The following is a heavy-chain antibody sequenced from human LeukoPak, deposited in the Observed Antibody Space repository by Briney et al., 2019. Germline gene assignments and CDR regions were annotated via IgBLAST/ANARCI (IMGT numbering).Heavy chain of an antibody. Sequence: PGVSLRCSCSASGFAFCSYAVHWLRHAQGKEWKCVAVISHDGSKTYYADFVKGRFTICRDNSKSTLYMHMNSLIPEDTAVYFCAKDWKFSYVSGSFFPDNWGQGTLVTVSS. CDR3: AKDWKFSYVSGSFFPDN. CDR1: GFAFCSYA. J-gene: IGHJ4*02. CDR2: ISHDGSKT. V-gene: IGHV3-30-3*01. D-gene: IGHD3-10*01.